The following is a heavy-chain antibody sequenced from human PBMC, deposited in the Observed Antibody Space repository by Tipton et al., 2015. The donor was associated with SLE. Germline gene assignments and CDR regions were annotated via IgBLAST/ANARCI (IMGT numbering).Heavy chain of an antibody. CDR2: IYSGGST. D-gene: IGHD6-19*01. CDR1: EFTVSSNY. CDR3: ASLAVAGTDDY. Sequence: SLRLSCAASEFTVSSNYMSWVRQAPVKGLEWVSVIYSGGSTYYADSVKGRFTISRDNSKNTLYLQMNSLRAEDTAVYYCASLAVAGTDDYWGQGTLVTVSS. J-gene: IGHJ4*02. V-gene: IGHV3-53*01.